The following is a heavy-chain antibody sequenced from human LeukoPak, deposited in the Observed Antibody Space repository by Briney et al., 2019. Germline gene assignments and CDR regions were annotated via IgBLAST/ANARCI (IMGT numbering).Heavy chain of an antibody. CDR2: IRYDESNK. Sequence: GGSLRLSCVTSGFTFSSYGMHWVRQAPGKGLEWVAFIRYDESNKYYADSVKGRFTISRDNSKNTLYLQMNSLRAEDAAVYYCAKGDKPGYWGQGTLITVSS. CDR1: GFTFSSYG. CDR3: AKGDKPGY. D-gene: IGHD1-14*01. J-gene: IGHJ4*02. V-gene: IGHV3-30*02.